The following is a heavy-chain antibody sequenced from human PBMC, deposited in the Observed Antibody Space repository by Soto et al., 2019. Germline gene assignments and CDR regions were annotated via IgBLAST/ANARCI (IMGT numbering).Heavy chain of an antibody. CDR2: ISSSSSYI. Sequence: GGSLRLSCAASGLTFSSYSMNWVRQAPGKGLEWVSSISSSSSYIYYADSVKGRFTISRDNAKNSLYLQMNSLRAEDTAVYYCASTGNFDWLLSLDYWGQGTLVTVSS. CDR1: GLTFSSYS. V-gene: IGHV3-21*01. J-gene: IGHJ4*02. CDR3: ASTGNFDWLLSLDY. D-gene: IGHD3-9*01.